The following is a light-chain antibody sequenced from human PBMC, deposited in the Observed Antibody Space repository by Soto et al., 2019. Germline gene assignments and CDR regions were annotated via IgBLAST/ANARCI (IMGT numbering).Light chain of an antibody. CDR3: QHYNSYSEE. J-gene: IGKJ1*01. V-gene: IGKV1-5*03. CDR1: QSISSW. Sequence: DIQMTQSPSTLSSSLGEIVTITCRAIQSISSWLAWYQQKPGKAPKLLIYKASTLKSGVPSRLSGSGSGTEFTLTISSLQPDDFATYYCQHYNSYSEEFGQGTKVDIK. CDR2: KAS.